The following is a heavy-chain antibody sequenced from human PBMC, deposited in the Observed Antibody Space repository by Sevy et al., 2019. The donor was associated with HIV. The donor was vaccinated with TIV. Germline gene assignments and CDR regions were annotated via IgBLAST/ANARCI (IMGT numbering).Heavy chain of an antibody. J-gene: IGHJ4*02. D-gene: IGHD6-13*01. Sequence: GGSLRLSCAASGFTFSDYYMSWIRQAPGKGLEWVSYISSSSSYTNYADSVKGRFTISRDNAKNSLYLQMNSLRAEDTAVYYWARARLAAAGTSLLDYWGQGTLVTVSS. CDR2: ISSSSSYT. CDR1: GFTFSDYY. CDR3: ARARLAAAGTSLLDY. V-gene: IGHV3-11*06.